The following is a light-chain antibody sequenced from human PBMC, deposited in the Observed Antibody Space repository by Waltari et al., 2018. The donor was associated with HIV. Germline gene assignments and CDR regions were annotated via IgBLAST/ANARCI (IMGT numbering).Light chain of an antibody. CDR3: SSYRSSSTVV. CDR1: RTYFGGYNY. V-gene: IGLV2-14*01. J-gene: IGLJ2*01. Sequence: QSALTHPASVSGSPGQSIPIPCPGTRTYFGGYNYVSWSQQHPGKAPKRMIYEVSNRPSGVSNRFSGSKSGNTASLTISGLQAEDEADYYCSSYRSSSTVVFGGGTKLTVL. CDR2: EVS.